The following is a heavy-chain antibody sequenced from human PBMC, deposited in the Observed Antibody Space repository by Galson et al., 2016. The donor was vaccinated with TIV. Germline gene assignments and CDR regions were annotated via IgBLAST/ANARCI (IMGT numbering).Heavy chain of an antibody. Sequence: VKVSCKASGGTFSSYVIKWVRQAPGQGLEWMGEIIPMFGTANYAQKFQGRVTITADESTSTAYMELSSLRSEGTAVYYCAKDRNTAFDTHYSYYGLDVWGQGTTVFVSS. D-gene: IGHD5-18*01. CDR3: AKDRNTAFDTHYSYYGLDV. CDR1: GGTFSSYV. V-gene: IGHV1-69*01. CDR2: IIPMFGTA. J-gene: IGHJ6*02.